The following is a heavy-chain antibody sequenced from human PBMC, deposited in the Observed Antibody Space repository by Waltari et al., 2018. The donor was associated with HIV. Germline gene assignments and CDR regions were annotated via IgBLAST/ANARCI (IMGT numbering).Heavy chain of an antibody. J-gene: IGHJ2*01. Sequence: QVQLQESGPGLVKPSQTLSLTCTVSGDSLNSGSYYWAWIRQHPEKGLEWIAFVYYRGSTFSNPSFKSRATVSVDTSKNQFSLKLTSMTAADTAVYYCARVVYWYFDLWGRGTLVTVSS. CDR3: ARVVYWYFDL. CDR1: GDSLNSGSYY. CDR2: VYYRGST. V-gene: IGHV4-31*03.